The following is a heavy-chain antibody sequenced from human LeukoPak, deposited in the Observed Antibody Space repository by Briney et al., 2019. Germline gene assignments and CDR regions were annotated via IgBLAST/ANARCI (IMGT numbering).Heavy chain of an antibody. CDR2: IYFGGTT. D-gene: IGHD4-23*01. CDR3: ARHRSDTGGKKGVNWSDP. V-gene: IGHV4-59*01. J-gene: IGHJ5*02. CDR1: GGSIKNYY. Sequence: SETLSLTCSVSGGSIKNYYRGWIRQPPGKGLEWVGNIYFGGTTDYNSSLKSRLTISVDTFKNQLSLNLQSVTAADTATYYCARHRSDTGGKKGVNWSDPWGQGTLVTVSS.